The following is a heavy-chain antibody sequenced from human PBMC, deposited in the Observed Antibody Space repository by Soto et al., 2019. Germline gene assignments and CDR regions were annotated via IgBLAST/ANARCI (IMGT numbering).Heavy chain of an antibody. V-gene: IGHV1-69*08. CDR3: ARDRITTRGDAFDL. Sequence: QVQLVRSGAEVKKPGSSVKVSCKAPGGTFSTYIISWVRQAPGQGLEWMGRIIPIPDRTNYAQKFQGRVTITADKSTSTAYMELSSLRSEDTAVYYCARDRITTRGDAFDLWGQGTMVTVSS. J-gene: IGHJ3*01. CDR2: IIPIPDRT. D-gene: IGHD3-3*01. CDR1: GGTFSTYI.